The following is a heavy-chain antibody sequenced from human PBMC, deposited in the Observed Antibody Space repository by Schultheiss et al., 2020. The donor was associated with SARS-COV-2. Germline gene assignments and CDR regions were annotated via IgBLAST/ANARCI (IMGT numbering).Heavy chain of an antibody. CDR2: IQEDGSET. V-gene: IGHV3-7*03. D-gene: IGHD2-21*02. CDR1: GFTFSSYW. Sequence: GESLKISCAASGFTFSSYWMHWVCQAPGKGLEWVANIQEDGSETHYVDSVKGRLTISRDNAKNSLYLQMNSLRAEDTAVYYCASGWGDYYYYYGMDVWGQGTTVTVSS. J-gene: IGHJ6*02. CDR3: ASGWGDYYYYYGMDV.